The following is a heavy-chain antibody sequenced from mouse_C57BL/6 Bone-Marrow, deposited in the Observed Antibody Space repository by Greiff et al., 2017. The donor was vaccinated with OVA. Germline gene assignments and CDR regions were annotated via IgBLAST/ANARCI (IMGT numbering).Heavy chain of an antibody. V-gene: IGHV5-6*01. J-gene: IGHJ3*01. D-gene: IGHD1-1*01. CDR3: ARPYYYGGFAY. Sequence: EVNVVESGGDLVKPGGSLTLSCAASGFTFSSYGMSWVRQTPDKRLEWVATISSGGSYTYYPDSVKGRFTISRDNAKNTLYLQMSSLKSEDTAMYYCARPYYYGGFAYWGPGTLVTVSA. CDR2: ISSGGSYT. CDR1: GFTFSSYG.